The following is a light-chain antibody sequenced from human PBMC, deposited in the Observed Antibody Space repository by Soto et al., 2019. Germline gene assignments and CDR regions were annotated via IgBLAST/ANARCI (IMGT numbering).Light chain of an antibody. CDR1: HSISRW. CDR2: DAS. CDR3: QQYSSYLT. V-gene: IGKV1-5*01. J-gene: IGKJ1*01. Sequence: DIQMTQSPSTLSASVGDRVTITCRASHSISRWLAWYQQKPGKAPKLLIYDASRLGSGVPSSFSGSGSATAFTITISRLQPEDVANFEGQQYSSYLTLGQGSQV.